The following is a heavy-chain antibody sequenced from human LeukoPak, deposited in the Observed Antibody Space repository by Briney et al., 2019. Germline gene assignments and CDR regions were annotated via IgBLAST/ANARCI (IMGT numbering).Heavy chain of an antibody. D-gene: IGHD3-22*01. J-gene: IGHJ5*02. Sequence: SETLSLTCTVSGGSISSYDWSWIRQPAGKGLEWIGRTYTSGSTNYNPSLKSRVTISVDTSKNQFSLKLSSVTAADTAVYYCARGTMIYNPGGFDPWGQGTLVTVSS. CDR3: ARGTMIYNPGGFDP. CDR2: TYTSGST. CDR1: GGSISSYD. V-gene: IGHV4-4*07.